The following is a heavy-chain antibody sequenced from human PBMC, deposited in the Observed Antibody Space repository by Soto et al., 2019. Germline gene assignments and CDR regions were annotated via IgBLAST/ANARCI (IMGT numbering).Heavy chain of an antibody. CDR1: GFTFRSYA. D-gene: IGHD3-10*01. CDR2: ISYDGKKT. Sequence: QVQLVESGGGVVQPGRSLRLSCAASGFTFRSYAMHWVRQTPGKGLEWVAYISYDGKKTYYADSVKGRFTISRDNYQNPLFLQMSSLQFADTSVYSCVRGDGSGSFLLDYWGRGTLVTVSS. J-gene: IGHJ4*02. CDR3: VRGDGSGSFLLDY. V-gene: IGHV3-30*03.